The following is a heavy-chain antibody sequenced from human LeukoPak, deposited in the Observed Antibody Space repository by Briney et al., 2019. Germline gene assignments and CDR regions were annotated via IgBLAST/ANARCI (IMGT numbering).Heavy chain of an antibody. CDR2: IYYSGST. V-gene: IGHV4-39*07. Sequence: SGTLSLTCTVSGGSISSSNCWGWIRQPPGKGLEWIGSIYYSGSTYYNPSLKSRVTISVDTSKNQFSLKLSSVTAADTAVYYCATTPYYYGSEQIFDYWGQGTLVTVSS. D-gene: IGHD3-10*01. J-gene: IGHJ4*02. CDR3: ATTPYYYGSEQIFDY. CDR1: GGSISSSNC.